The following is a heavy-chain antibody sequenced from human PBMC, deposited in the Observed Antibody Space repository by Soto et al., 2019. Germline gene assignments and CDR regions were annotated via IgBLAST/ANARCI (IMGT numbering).Heavy chain of an antibody. V-gene: IGHV4-30-4*01. CDR2: IYNGGIT. Sequence: QVQLQESGPGLVKPSQTLSLTCTVSGGSISTVNYWWSWIRQSPEMGLEWIGHIYNGGITYNNPSHGSRVTMSVATSKNQLTLSLSFVSAAHTAVYYCARGPSGDKVDSWGQGTLVTVSS. J-gene: IGHJ4*02. D-gene: IGHD7-27*01. CDR3: ARGPSGDKVDS. CDR1: GGSISTVNYW.